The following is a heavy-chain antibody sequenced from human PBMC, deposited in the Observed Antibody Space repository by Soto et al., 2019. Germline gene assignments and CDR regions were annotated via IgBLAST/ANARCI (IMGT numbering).Heavy chain of an antibody. D-gene: IGHD2-8*01. CDR1: GASSSSYY. Sequence: QVQLQESGPGLVKSSETLSLTCTVSGASSSSYYWSWLRQPPGKGLEWIGYMNDFGRTIYNPSLKSRVTISFDTSKSQLSLKLTYVIAADTAVYYCARSFCRDAVRCNWFDPWGQGTLVTVSS. J-gene: IGHJ5*02. V-gene: IGHV4-59*01. CDR3: ARSFCRDAVRCNWFDP. CDR2: MNDFGRT.